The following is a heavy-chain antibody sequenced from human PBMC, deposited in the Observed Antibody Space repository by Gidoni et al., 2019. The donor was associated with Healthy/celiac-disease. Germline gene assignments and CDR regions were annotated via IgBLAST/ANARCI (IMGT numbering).Heavy chain of an antibody. Sequence: GGGVVQPGRSRRLSCAASGFTFSIYAMHWVRQAPGTGLEWVAVISYDGSNKYSADSVKGRFTISRDNSKNTLYLQMNSLRAEDTAVYYCARERAAAGTDYWGQGTLVTVSS. CDR3: ARERAAAGTDY. D-gene: IGHD6-13*01. V-gene: IGHV3-30-3*01. CDR1: GFTFSIYA. J-gene: IGHJ4*02. CDR2: ISYDGSNK.